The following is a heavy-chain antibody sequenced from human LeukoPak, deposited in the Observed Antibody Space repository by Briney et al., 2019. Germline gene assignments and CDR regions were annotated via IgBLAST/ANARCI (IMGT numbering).Heavy chain of an antibody. CDR3: ARDPNGDYDFDK. J-gene: IGHJ4*02. D-gene: IGHD4-17*01. CDR2: ISAYKGDT. CDR1: GYTFTNYG. V-gene: IGHV1-18*01. Sequence: GASVKVSCTASGYTFTNYGISWVRQAPGQGLEWMGWISAYKGDTNYAQKFQGRLTMTTDRSTSTAYMELRSLRSDDTAVYYCARDPNGDYDFDKWGQGTQVTVSS.